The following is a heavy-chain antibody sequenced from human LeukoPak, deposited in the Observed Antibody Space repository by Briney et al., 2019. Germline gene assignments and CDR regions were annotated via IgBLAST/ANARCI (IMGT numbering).Heavy chain of an antibody. Sequence: PGGSLRLSCAASGFTFSSYWMHWVRQAPGKGLVWVSRINSDGSSTSYADSVKGRFAISRDNAKNTLYLQMNSLRAEDTAVYYCVSGYSGGWEPFDIRGQGTMVTVSS. CDR3: VSGYSGGWEPFDI. J-gene: IGHJ3*02. D-gene: IGHD6-19*01. CDR2: INSDGSST. V-gene: IGHV3-74*01. CDR1: GFTFSSYW.